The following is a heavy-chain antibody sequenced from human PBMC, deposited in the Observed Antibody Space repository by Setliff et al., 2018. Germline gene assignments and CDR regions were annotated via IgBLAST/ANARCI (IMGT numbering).Heavy chain of an antibody. Sequence: SETLSLTCTVSGGSISTYSWSWIRQAAGKGLEWIGRMHGSGSTNYSPSLKSRVTMSGDTSKNQFSLKLTSMTAADTAVYFCARHLLVQGTYHFDYWGQGSPVTVSS. CDR3: ARHLLVQGTYHFDY. CDR2: MHGSGST. V-gene: IGHV4-4*07. J-gene: IGHJ4*02. D-gene: IGHD3-10*01. CDR1: GGSISTYS.